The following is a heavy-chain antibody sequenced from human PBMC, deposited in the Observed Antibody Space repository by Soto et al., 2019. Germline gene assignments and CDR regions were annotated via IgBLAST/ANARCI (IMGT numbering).Heavy chain of an antibody. V-gene: IGHV3-7*03. CDR1: GVSFSSFW. Sequence: EVQMVESGGGLVQPGGSLRLSCAASGVSFSSFWLSWVRQAHGKGLDWVANINEAGCENHYADSVKGRFTISRDNAENSLFLQMNRSRAENTAVYNCARGRGMGLWCQGTTVIVSS. CDR3: ARGRGMGL. CDR2: INEAGCEN. J-gene: IGHJ6*02.